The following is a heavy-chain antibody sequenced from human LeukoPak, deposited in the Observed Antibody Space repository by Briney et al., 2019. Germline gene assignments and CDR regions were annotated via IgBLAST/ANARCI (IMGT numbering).Heavy chain of an antibody. D-gene: IGHD2-2*01. J-gene: IGHJ3*02. CDR2: ISGSGGST. CDR3: AKDGSQLLFGGLGAFDI. V-gene: IGHV3-23*01. Sequence: PGGSLSLSCAASGFTFSSYDMSWVRQATGKGLEWVSAISGSGGSTYYADSVKGRFTISRDNSKNTMYLQMNSLRAEDTAVYYCAKDGSQLLFGGLGAFDIWGQGTMVTVSS. CDR1: GFTFSSYD.